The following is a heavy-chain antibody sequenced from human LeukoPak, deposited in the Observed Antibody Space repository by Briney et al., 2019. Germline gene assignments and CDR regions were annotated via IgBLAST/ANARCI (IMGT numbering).Heavy chain of an antibody. Sequence: PSETLSLTCAVYGGSFSGYYWSLIRQPPGKGLEWIGEINHSGSTNYNPSLKSRVTISVDTSKNQFSLKLSSVTAADTAVYYCARGDIVVVPAAMGDAFDIWGQGTMVTVSS. V-gene: IGHV4-34*01. CDR2: INHSGST. J-gene: IGHJ3*02. CDR3: ARGDIVVVPAAMGDAFDI. D-gene: IGHD2-2*01. CDR1: GGSFSGYY.